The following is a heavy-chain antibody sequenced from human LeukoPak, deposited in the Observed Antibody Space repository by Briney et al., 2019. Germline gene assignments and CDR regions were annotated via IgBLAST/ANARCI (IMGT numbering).Heavy chain of an antibody. CDR1: GFTFSSYW. V-gene: IGHV3-74*01. CDR3: ARDPTLQTYYDYVWGSYSGFDH. Sequence: GGSLRLSCAASGFTFSSYWMHWVRQAPGKGLVWVSRINSDGSSTSYAESVKGRFTISRDNAKNTLYLQMNSLRAEDTAVYYCARDPTLQTYYDYVWGSYSGFDHWGQGTLVTVSS. CDR2: INSDGSST. D-gene: IGHD3-16*01. J-gene: IGHJ4*02.